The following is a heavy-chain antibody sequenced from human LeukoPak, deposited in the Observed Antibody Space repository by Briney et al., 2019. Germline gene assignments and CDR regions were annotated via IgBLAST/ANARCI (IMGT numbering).Heavy chain of an antibody. CDR2: IDPEDGAT. CDR3: APRMRF. D-gene: IGHD2/OR15-2a*01. Sequence: ASVKVSCKTSGYAFIESFIHWMQQAPGKRFEWMGLIDPEDGATEYAERFQCRVTITADRSTDPAYSELTSLRSDDTAVYFCAPRMRFWGQGTRVTVSS. J-gene: IGHJ4*02. V-gene: IGHV1-69-2*01. CDR1: GYAFIESF.